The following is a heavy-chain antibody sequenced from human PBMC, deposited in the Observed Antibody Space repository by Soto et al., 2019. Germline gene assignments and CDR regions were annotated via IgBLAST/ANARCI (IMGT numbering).Heavy chain of an antibody. V-gene: IGHV1-24*01. CDR3: ATVLRFLEWPDSNYYYYGMDV. Sequence: ASVKVSCKVSGYTLTELSMHWVRQAPVKGLEWMGGFDPEDGETIYAQKFQGRVTMTEDTSTDTAYMELSSLRPEDTAVYYCATVLRFLEWPDSNYYYYGMDVWGQGTTVTVSS. J-gene: IGHJ6*02. CDR1: GYTLTELS. D-gene: IGHD3-3*01. CDR2: FDPEDGET.